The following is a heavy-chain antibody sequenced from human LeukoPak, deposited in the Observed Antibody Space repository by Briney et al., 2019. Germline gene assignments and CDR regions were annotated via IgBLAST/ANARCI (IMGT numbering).Heavy chain of an antibody. Sequence: GGSLRLSCAASGFTFSNYWMTWVRQAPGKGLEWVANIKPDESEKYYVGSVKGRFTISRDNAKNSLYLQMNSLRAEDTAVYYCAKWGPYDILTGRINWGQGTLVTVSS. CDR2: IKPDESEK. V-gene: IGHV3-7*03. CDR3: AKWGPYDILTGRIN. D-gene: IGHD3-9*01. CDR1: GFTFSNYW. J-gene: IGHJ4*02.